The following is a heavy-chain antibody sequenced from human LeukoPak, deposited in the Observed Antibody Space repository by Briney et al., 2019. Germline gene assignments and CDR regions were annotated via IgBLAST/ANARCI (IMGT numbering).Heavy chain of an antibody. Sequence: SETLSLTCAVYGGSLSGYYWSWIRQPPGKGLEWIGEINHSGSTNYNPSLKSRVTISVDTSKNQFSLKLSSVTAADTAVYYCAILNQYAYYYGMDVWGQGTTVTVSS. V-gene: IGHV4-34*01. CDR1: GGSLSGYY. CDR3: AILNQYAYYYGMDV. D-gene: IGHD1-14*01. J-gene: IGHJ6*02. CDR2: INHSGST.